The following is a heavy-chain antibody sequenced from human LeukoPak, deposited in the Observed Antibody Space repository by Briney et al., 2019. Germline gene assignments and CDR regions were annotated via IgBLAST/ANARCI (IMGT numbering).Heavy chain of an antibody. CDR2: ISSDETNI. Sequence: PGGSLRLSCATSGFTFSNYGMHWVRQAPGKGLEWVAVISSDETNIRYGDSVRGRFTVSRDNAKNTVYLQMNSLGADDTAVYYCGKDPYRVVFATGNYLGPWGQGNLVTVSS. CDR3: GKDPYRVVFATGNYLGP. CDR1: GFTFSNYG. D-gene: IGHD2-15*01. V-gene: IGHV3-30*18. J-gene: IGHJ5*02.